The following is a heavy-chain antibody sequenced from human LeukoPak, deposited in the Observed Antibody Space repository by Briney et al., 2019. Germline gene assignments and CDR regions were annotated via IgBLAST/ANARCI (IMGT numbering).Heavy chain of an antibody. CDR2: INSDGSST. Sequence: PGGSLRLSCAASGFTFSSYWMHSVRQAPGKGLVWVSRINSDGSSTSYADSVKGRFTISRDNAKNTLYLQMNSLRAEDTAVYYCARLGDYYSFDYWGQGTLVTVSS. D-gene: IGHD2-21*02. V-gene: IGHV3-74*01. CDR1: GFTFSSYW. CDR3: ARLGDYYSFDY. J-gene: IGHJ4*02.